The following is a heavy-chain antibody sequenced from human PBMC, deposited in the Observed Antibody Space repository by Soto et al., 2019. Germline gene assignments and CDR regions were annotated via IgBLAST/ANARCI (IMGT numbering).Heavy chain of an antibody. CDR2: IIPIFGTA. J-gene: IGHJ6*02. V-gene: IGHV1-69*13. CDR3: ARGKRVDGYYYYGMDV. Sequence: SVKVSCKASGGTFSSYAISWVRQAPGQGLEWMGGIIPIFGTANYAQKFQGRVTITADESTSTAYMELSSLRSGDTAVYYCARGKRVDGYYYYGMDVWGQGTTVTVSS. CDR1: GGTFSSYA.